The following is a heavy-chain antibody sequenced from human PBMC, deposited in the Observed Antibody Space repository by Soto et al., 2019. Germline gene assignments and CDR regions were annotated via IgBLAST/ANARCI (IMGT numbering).Heavy chain of an antibody. CDR2: IKYSGGT. V-gene: IGHV4-59*01. D-gene: IGHD2-15*01. CDR1: GASITDYY. Sequence: VQLQGSGPGLVKPSETLSLTCTVSGASITDYYWNWLRQPPGKGLEWIGYIKYSGGTNYNPSLKSRVTISLDTSKNQFSLKLSSVTAQDTAVYYCARGGYCDGGTCYWFDPWGQGTLVTVSS. CDR3: ARGGYCDGGTCYWFDP. J-gene: IGHJ5*02.